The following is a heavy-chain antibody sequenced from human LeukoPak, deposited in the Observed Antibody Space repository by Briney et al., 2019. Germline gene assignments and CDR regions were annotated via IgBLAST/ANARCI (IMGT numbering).Heavy chain of an antibody. V-gene: IGHV3-23*01. D-gene: IGHD5-24*01. CDR1: GFTFSSYA. Sequence: PGGSLRLSCAASGFTFSSYAMSWVRQAPGKGLEWVSAISGSGGSTYYADSVKDRFTISRDNSKNTLYLQMNSLRGEDTAVYYCARGRNGYNVNDYWGQGILVTVSS. CDR2: ISGSGGST. CDR3: ARGRNGYNVNDY. J-gene: IGHJ4*02.